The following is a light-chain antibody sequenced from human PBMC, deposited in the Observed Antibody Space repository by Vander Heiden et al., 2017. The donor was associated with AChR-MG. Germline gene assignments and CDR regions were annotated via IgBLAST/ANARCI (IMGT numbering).Light chain of an antibody. CDR2: DVS. CDR3: SAYTSSSTLVV. J-gene: IGLJ2*01. Sequence: QSALTQPAPVSGSPGQSLPISCTGTSSDVGGYNYVSWYQQHPGKAPKLMIYDVSNRPAGVSNRFSGSKSGNTASLTISGRQAEDEADYYGSAYTSSSTLVVFGGGTKLTVL. CDR1: SSDVGGYNY. V-gene: IGLV2-14*01.